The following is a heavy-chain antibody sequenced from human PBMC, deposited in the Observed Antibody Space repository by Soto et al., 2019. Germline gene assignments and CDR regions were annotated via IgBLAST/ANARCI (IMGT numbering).Heavy chain of an antibody. CDR2: IIPIFGTA. CDR3: ARGPSIEWFLDY. Sequence: ASVKVSCKASGGTFSSYAISWVRQAPGQGLEWMGGIIPIFGTANYAQKFQGRVTITADESTSTAYMELSSLRSEDTAVYYCARGPSIEWFLDYWGQGTLVTVSS. D-gene: IGHD3-3*01. V-gene: IGHV1-69*13. J-gene: IGHJ4*02. CDR1: GGTFSSYA.